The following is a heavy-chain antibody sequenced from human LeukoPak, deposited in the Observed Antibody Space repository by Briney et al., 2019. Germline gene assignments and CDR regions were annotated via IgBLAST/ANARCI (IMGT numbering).Heavy chain of an antibody. CDR3: ARDRKTPRLYGWNWFDP. CDR2: INHSGST. D-gene: IGHD6-19*01. V-gene: IGHV4-34*01. CDR1: GGSFSGYY. J-gene: IGHJ5*02. Sequence: PSETLSLTCAVYGGSFSGYYWSWIRQPPGKGLEWIGEINHSGSTNYNPSLKSRVTISVDTSKNQFSLKLSSVTAADTAVYYCARDRKTPRLYGWNWFDPWGQGTLVTVSS.